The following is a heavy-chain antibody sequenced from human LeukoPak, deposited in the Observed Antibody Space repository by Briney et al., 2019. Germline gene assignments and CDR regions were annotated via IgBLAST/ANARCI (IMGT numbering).Heavy chain of an antibody. CDR1: GFTFSSYW. CDR3: AKDTTGGWSGYFDS. V-gene: IGHV3-33*06. D-gene: IGHD6-19*01. J-gene: IGHJ4*02. CDR2: IWHDGSAE. Sequence: GGSLRLSCAASGFTFSSYWMAWVRQAPGKGLEWVAVIWHDGSAEFYVDSVKGRFRISRDDSKNTVYLQMNSLTAEDTARYYCAKDTTGGWSGYFDSWGQGTLVTVSS.